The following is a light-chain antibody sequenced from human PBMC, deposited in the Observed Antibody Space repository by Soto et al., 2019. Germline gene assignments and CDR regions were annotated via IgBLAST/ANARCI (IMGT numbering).Light chain of an antibody. CDR3: QQYENLPT. V-gene: IGKV1-33*01. CDR1: QNINNW. CDR2: DAS. J-gene: IGKJ5*01. Sequence: IPMTQSPSSMSGSXGDRVTITFQARQNINNWLNWYPQKPGXAPKLXIYDASNLKAVVPSRFRGSGCGTDFILTISRLQPEDIATYYCQQYENLPTVGQGTRLEIK.